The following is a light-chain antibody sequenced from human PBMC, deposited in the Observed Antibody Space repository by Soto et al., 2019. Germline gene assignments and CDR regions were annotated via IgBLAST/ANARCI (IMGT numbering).Light chain of an antibody. Sequence: VMTQSPATLSVSPGERASVSCSSSQSISSNLAWYQQKPGQAPRLLIYDASNRATGIPARFSGSGSGTDFTLTISSLEPEDFAVYYCQQRSNWPPYTFGQGTRLEIK. V-gene: IGKV3-11*01. CDR3: QQRSNWPPYT. CDR1: QSISSN. J-gene: IGKJ5*01. CDR2: DAS.